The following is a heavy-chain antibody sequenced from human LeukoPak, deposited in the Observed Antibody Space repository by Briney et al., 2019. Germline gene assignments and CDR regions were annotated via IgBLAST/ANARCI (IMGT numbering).Heavy chain of an antibody. J-gene: IGHJ5*01. D-gene: IGHD1-1*01. CDR3: ARETSDS. Sequence: GASVKVSCKASGYTFTSYFMHWVRQAPGQGLERLGMINPSGSTTTYAQKFQGRVTMTRDTSTSTVYMELSSLRSEDTAVYYCARETSDSWGQGTLVTVSS. CDR1: GYTFTSYF. V-gene: IGHV1-46*01. CDR2: INPSGSTT.